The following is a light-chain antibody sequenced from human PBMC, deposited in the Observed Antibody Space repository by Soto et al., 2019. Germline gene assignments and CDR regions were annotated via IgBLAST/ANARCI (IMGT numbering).Light chain of an antibody. CDR3: QQYNSYSWT. CDR1: QSISSW. J-gene: IGKJ1*01. Sequence: DIQMTQSPSTLSASVGDRVTITCRASQSISSWLAWYQQKPGKAPKLLIYDASSLESGVPSRCSGSGSGTEFTLTISSRQPDDFATYYCQQYNSYSWTCGQGTKLEIK. V-gene: IGKV1-5*01. CDR2: DAS.